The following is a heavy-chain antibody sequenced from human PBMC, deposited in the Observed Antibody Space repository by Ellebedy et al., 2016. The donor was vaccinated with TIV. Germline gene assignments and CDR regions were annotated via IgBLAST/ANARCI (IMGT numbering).Heavy chain of an antibody. D-gene: IGHD1-26*01. V-gene: IGHV4-59*08. CDR2: VYYTGSI. CDR3: ARQKVGATPIDY. CDR1: GGSINTYY. Sequence: MPSETLSLTCSVSGGSINTYYWSWIRQPPGKGLEWIGFVYYTGSINYNPSLESRLTISIDTSKNQFSLKLSSVTATDTAVYYCARQKVGATPIDYWGQGTLVTVSS. J-gene: IGHJ4*02.